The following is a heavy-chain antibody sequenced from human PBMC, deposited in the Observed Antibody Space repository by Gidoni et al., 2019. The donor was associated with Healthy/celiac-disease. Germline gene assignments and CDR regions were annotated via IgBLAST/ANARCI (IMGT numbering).Heavy chain of an antibody. Sequence: QVQLVESGGGVAQPGRALRLSCAASGFTFSSYGMPWLRQAPGKGLEWVTVISYDGSNKYYADAVKGRFTISRDNSKNTLYLQMNSLRAEDTAVYYCAKDRRIQLWFFDYWGQGTLVTVSS. V-gene: IGHV3-30*18. D-gene: IGHD5-18*01. CDR3: AKDRRIQLWFFDY. CDR1: GFTFSSYG. J-gene: IGHJ4*02. CDR2: ISYDGSNK.